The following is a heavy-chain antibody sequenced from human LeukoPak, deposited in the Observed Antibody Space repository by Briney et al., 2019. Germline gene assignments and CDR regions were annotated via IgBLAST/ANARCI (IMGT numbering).Heavy chain of an antibody. CDR1: GYTFTSYD. D-gene: IGHD3-3*01. CDR3: ARGRYDFWSGYSHYYGMDV. Sequence: GASVKVSCKASGYTFTSYDINWVRQATGQGPEWMGWMNPNSGNTGYAQKFQGRVTMTRNTSMSTAYMELSSLRSEDTAVYYCARGRYDFWSGYSHYYGMDVWGQGTTVTVSS. J-gene: IGHJ6*02. V-gene: IGHV1-8*01. CDR2: MNPNSGNT.